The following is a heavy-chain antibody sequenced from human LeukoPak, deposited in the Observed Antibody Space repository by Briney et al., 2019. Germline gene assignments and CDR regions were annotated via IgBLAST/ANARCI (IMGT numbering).Heavy chain of an antibody. CDR3: ARVHSSGWYYFDY. D-gene: IGHD6-19*01. V-gene: IGHV3-30*04. CDR1: GFTFSSYA. J-gene: IGHJ4*02. Sequence: GGSLRLSCAASGFTFSSYAMHWVRQAPGKGLEWVAVISYDGSNKYYADSVKGRSTISRDNSKNTLYLQMNSLRAEDTAVYYCARVHSSGWYYFDYWGQGTLVTVSS. CDR2: ISYDGSNK.